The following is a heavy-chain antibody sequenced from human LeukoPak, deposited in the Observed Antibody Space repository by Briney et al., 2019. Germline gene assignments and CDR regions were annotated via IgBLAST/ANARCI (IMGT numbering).Heavy chain of an antibody. J-gene: IGHJ4*02. D-gene: IGHD5-18*01. CDR2: ISGSGGST. Sequence: GGTLRLSCAASGFTFSSYGMSWVRQAPGKGLEWVSAISGSGGSTYYADSVKGRFTISRDNSKNTPYLQMNSLRAEDTAVYYCAKTMDTAMDPFDYWGQGTLVTVSS. CDR3: AKTMDTAMDPFDY. V-gene: IGHV3-23*01. CDR1: GFTFSSYG.